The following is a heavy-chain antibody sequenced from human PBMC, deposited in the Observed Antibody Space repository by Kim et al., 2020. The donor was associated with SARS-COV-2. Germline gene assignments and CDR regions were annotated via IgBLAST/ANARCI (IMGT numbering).Heavy chain of an antibody. CDR3: ARVPLGDGDYFDY. V-gene: IGHV4-61*01. D-gene: IGHD4-17*01. J-gene: IGHJ4*02. CDR1: GGSVSSGSYY. CDR2: IYYSGST. Sequence: SETLSLTCTVSGGSVSSGSYYWSWIRQPPGKGLEWIGYIYYSGSTNYNPSLKSRVTISVDTSKNQFSLKLSSVTAADTAVYYCARVPLGDGDYFDYWGQGTLVTVSS.